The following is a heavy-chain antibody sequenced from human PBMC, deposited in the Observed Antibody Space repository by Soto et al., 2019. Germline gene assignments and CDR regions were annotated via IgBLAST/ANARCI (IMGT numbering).Heavy chain of an antibody. CDR3: ARGGNRYSNVASGVGGFDY. CDR2: VYHTGST. V-gene: IGHV4-59*02. CDR1: GASVSSSY. J-gene: IGHJ4*02. D-gene: IGHD5-12*01. Sequence: PSETLSLTCTVSGASVSSSYWSWIRQPPGKGLEWIGYVYHTGSTNYNPSLKSRVTISLDTSKSQFSLNLTSLTTADTAVYFCARGGNRYSNVASGVGGFDYWGQGSLVTVSS.